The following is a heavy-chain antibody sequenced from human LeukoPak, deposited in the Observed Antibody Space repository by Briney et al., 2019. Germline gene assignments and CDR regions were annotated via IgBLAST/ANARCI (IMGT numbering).Heavy chain of an antibody. Sequence: GGSLRLSCAASGFTFSSYSMNWVRQAPGKGLEWVSSISSSSSYIYYADSVKGRFTISRDNAKNSLYLQMNSLRAEDTAVYYCARDRSMVRGGGIDYWGQGTLVTVSS. V-gene: IGHV3-21*01. CDR3: ARDRSMVRGGGIDY. J-gene: IGHJ4*02. D-gene: IGHD3-10*01. CDR1: GFTFSSYS. CDR2: ISSSSSYI.